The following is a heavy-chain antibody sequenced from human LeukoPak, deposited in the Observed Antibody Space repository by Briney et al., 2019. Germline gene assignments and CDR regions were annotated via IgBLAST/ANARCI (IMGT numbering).Heavy chain of an antibody. J-gene: IGHJ5*02. CDR2: INHSGST. D-gene: IGHD6-13*01. CDR1: GGSFSGYY. V-gene: IGHV4-34*01. CDR3: ASGPQLVPWFDP. Sequence: PSETLSLTCAVYGGSFSGYYWSWIRQPPGKGQEWIGEINHSGSTNYNPSLKSRVTISVDTSKNQFSLKLSPVTAADTAVYYCASGPQLVPWFDPWGQGTLVTVSS.